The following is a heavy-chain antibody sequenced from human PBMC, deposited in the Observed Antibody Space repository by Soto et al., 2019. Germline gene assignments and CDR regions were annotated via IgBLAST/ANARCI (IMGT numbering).Heavy chain of an antibody. Sequence: GASVKVSCKASGGTFSSYAISWVRQAPGQGLEWMGGIIPIFGTANYAQKFQGRVTITADESTSTASMELSSLRSEDTAVYYCARFEMGYYGSGPQYYYGMDVWGQGTTVTGSS. D-gene: IGHD3-10*01. CDR1: GGTFSSYA. V-gene: IGHV1-69*13. CDR2: IIPIFGTA. CDR3: ARFEMGYYGSGPQYYYGMDV. J-gene: IGHJ6*02.